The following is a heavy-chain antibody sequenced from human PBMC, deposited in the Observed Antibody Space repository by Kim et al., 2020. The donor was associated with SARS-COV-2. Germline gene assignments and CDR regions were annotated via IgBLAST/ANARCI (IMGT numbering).Heavy chain of an antibody. CDR2: ISYDGSNK. CDR1: GFTFSSYG. V-gene: IGHV3-33*05. J-gene: IGHJ6*02. Sequence: GGSLRLSCAASGFTFSSYGMHWVRQAPGKGLEWVAVISYDGSNKYYADSVKGRFTISRDNSKNTLYLQMNSLRAEDTAVYYCARGGLYYDILTGYYPPGGYYYYYGMDVWGQGTTVTVSS. D-gene: IGHD3-9*01. CDR3: ARGGLYYDILTGYYPPGGYYYYYGMDV.